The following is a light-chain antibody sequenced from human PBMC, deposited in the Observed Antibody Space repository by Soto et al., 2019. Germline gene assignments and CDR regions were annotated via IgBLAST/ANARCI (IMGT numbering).Light chain of an antibody. V-gene: IGLV2-14*01. J-gene: IGLJ2*01. CDR2: EVS. CDR3: SSYTSSSTLVL. Sequence: QSALTQPASVSGSPGQSITISCTGTSSDVGGYHYVSWYQQHPGKAPKLMIYEVSNRPSGVSNRFSGSKSGNTASLTISGLQADDEADYYCSSYTSSSTLVLFGGGTKLTVL. CDR1: SSDVGGYHY.